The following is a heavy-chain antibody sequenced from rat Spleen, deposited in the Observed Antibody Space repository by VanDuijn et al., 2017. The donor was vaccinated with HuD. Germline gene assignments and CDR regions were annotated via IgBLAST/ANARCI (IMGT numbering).Heavy chain of an antibody. D-gene: IGHD1-4*01. Sequence: EVQLVETGGGLVQPGRSLKLSCLASGFTFSRYWMFWVRQAHGNGLEWISSINPDGGITYYPDSVRGRFTISRDNAENTVYLQMNSLRSEDTATYYCATPLPHWGQGVMVTVSS. CDR1: GFTFSRYW. V-gene: IGHV5-58*01. CDR2: INPDGGIT. CDR3: ATPLPH. J-gene: IGHJ2*01.